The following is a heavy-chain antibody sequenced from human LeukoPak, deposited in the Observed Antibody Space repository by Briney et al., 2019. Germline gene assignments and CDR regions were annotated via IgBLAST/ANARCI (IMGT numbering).Heavy chain of an antibody. CDR2: IRYDGSNK. CDR3: ARAEVRSPSFDY. J-gene: IGHJ4*02. CDR1: GFTFSSYG. D-gene: IGHD3-10*01. Sequence: GGSLRLSCAASGFTFSSYGMHWVRQAPGKGLEWVAFIRYDGSNKYYADSVKGRFTISRDNSKNTLYLQMNSLRAEDTAVYYCARAEVRSPSFDYWGQGTLVTVSS. V-gene: IGHV3-30*02.